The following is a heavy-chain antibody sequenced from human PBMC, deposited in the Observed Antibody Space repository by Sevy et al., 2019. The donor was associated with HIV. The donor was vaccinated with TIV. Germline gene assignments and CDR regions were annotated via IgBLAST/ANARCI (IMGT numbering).Heavy chain of an antibody. CDR1: GFTFSKYS. CDR2: LSFGCGEI. CDR3: AGGGVTKPHGY. V-gene: IGHV3-23*01. Sequence: GGSLRLSCAASGFTFSKYSMRWVRQPPGKGLEWVSTLSFGCGEINYADSVKGRFTISRDNSKSSVYLQMNNLRPEDTAVDYWAGGGVTKPHGYWGQGTLVTVSS. D-gene: IGHD3-16*01. J-gene: IGHJ4*02.